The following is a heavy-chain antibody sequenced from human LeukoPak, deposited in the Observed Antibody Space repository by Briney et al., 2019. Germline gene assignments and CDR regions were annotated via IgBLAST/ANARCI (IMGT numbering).Heavy chain of an antibody. CDR3: ARYYDSSGYTQGAFDI. V-gene: IGHV3-66*02. D-gene: IGHD3-22*01. CDR1: GFTVSSNY. CDR2: FYRGIST. J-gene: IGHJ3*02. Sequence: GGSLRLSCAASGFTVSSNYMSWVRQAPGKGLEWVSSFYRGISTYYADSVKGRFTTSRDYSKNTVYLQMDSLRPEDTAVYYCARYYDSSGYTQGAFDIWGQGTMVTVS.